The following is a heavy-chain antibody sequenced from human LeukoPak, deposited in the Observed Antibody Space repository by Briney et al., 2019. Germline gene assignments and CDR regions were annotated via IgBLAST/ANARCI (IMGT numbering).Heavy chain of an antibody. V-gene: IGHV3-7*03. CDR2: IKQDGSEK. D-gene: IGHD2/OR15-2a*01. CDR3: AKGPLLWD. J-gene: IGHJ4*02. Sequence: PGGSLRLSCAASGFTLSSYWMSWVRQAPGKGLEWVANIKQDGSEKYYVDSVKGRFTISRDNSKNTLSLQMNSLRAEDTAVYYCAKGPLLWDWGQGTLVTVSS. CDR1: GFTLSSYW.